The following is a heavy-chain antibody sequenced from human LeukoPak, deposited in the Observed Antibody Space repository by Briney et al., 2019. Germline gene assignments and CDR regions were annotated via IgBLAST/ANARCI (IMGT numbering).Heavy chain of an antibody. J-gene: IGHJ4*02. CDR2: ISYSGST. V-gene: IGHV4-31*03. Sequence: SETLSLTCTVSGGSISSGGYYWSWIRQHPGRGLEWIGYISYSGSTYYNPSLKSRVTISVDTSRNQFSLKLSSVTAADTAVYYCARDLGYCTSTSCRYFDFWGQGTLVTVSS. D-gene: IGHD2-2*01. CDR3: ARDLGYCTSTSCRYFDF. CDR1: GGSISSGGYY.